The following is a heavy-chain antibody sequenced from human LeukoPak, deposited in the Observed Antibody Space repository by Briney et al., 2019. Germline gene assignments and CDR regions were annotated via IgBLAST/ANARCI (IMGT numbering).Heavy chain of an antibody. CDR3: ASVAGIIGRNWFDP. J-gene: IGHJ5*02. V-gene: IGHV1-18*01. CDR2: ISAYNGNT. D-gene: IGHD1-20*01. Sequence: ASVKVSCKASGYTFTSYGISWVRQAPGQGLEWMGWISAYNGNTNYAQKLQGRVTMTTDTSTSTAYMELRSLRSDDTAVYYCASVAGIIGRNWFDPWGQGTLVTVSS. CDR1: GYTFTSYG.